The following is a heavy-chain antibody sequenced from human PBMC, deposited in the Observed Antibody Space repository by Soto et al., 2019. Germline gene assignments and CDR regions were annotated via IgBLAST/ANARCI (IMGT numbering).Heavy chain of an antibody. CDR1: GFTFSTYG. V-gene: IGHV3-33*01. D-gene: IGHD2-21*02. CDR3: LIDHCGGDCYSEPYFDF. J-gene: IGHJ4*02. Sequence: PGGSLRLSCAASGFTFSTYGMHWVRQAPGKGLEWMTVIWYDGSQKYYGDSVNGRFTISRDNSKNTVYLQMNSLRVEDTAVYYCLIDHCGGDCYSEPYFDFWGRGSQVTVSS. CDR2: IWYDGSQK.